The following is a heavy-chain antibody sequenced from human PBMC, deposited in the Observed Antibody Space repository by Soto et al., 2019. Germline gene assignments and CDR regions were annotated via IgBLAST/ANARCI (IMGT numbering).Heavy chain of an antibody. CDR1: GGSVSSGSYY. CDR3: ASVTRTCISTSCYRYYYGMDV. V-gene: IGHV4-61*01. D-gene: IGHD2-2*02. J-gene: IGHJ6*02. Sequence: QVQLQESGPGLVKPSETLSLTCTVSGGSVSSGSYYWSWIRQPPGKGLEWIGYIYYSGSTNYNPSLKSPVTISVDTSKNQFSLKLSSVTAADTAVYYCASVTRTCISTSCYRYYYGMDVWGQGTTVTVSS. CDR2: IYYSGST.